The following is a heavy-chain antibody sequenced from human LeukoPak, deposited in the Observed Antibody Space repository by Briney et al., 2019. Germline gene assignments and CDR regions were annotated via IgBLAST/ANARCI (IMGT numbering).Heavy chain of an antibody. V-gene: IGHV3-48*02. J-gene: IGHJ4*02. D-gene: IGHD3-16*01. Sequence: GGSLRLPCAASGFTFSNYSMNWVRQAPGKGLEWVSYISSSSTIYYADSVKGRFTISRDNAKNSLYLQMNSLRDEDTAVYYCARAYYVDYWGQGTLVTVSS. CDR2: ISSSSTI. CDR1: GFTFSNYS. CDR3: ARAYYVDY.